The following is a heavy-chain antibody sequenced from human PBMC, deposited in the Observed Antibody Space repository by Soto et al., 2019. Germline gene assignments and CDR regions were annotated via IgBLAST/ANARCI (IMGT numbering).Heavy chain of an antibody. CDR3: ARVVPGAEAWFGP. J-gene: IGHJ5*02. Sequence: QVQLVQSGGEVKRPGAPVKVSCKTSGYTFSNYGITWVRQAPGQPLEWLGWISLYSDGTNYAQKFQGRVSMTPDTSTTTAYMELRSLRSDDTAVYYCARVVPGAEAWFGPWGQGTLVTVSS. D-gene: IGHD2-2*01. V-gene: IGHV1-18*01. CDR1: GYTFSNYG. CDR2: ISLYSDGT.